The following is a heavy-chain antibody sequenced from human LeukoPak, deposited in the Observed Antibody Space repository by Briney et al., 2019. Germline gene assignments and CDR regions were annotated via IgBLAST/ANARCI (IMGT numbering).Heavy chain of an antibody. J-gene: IGHJ6*03. Sequence: GGSLRLSCAASGFTFDDYAIHWVRQAPGKGREWVSLISGDGGSTYYADSVKGRFTISRDNSKNSLYLQMNSLRTEDTAFYYFAKEFWLTIGSSMYYYYYYMDVWGKGTTVTVSS. V-gene: IGHV3-43*02. CDR3: AKEFWLTIGSSMYYYYYYMDV. CDR2: ISGDGGST. CDR1: GFTFDDYA. D-gene: IGHD2-15*01.